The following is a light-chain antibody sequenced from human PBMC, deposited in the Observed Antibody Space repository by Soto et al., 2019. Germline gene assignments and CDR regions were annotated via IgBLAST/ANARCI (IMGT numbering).Light chain of an antibody. J-gene: IGKJ5*01. CDR1: QSVTSTY. Sequence: EIVLTQSPGTLSLSPGERATLSCRASQSVTSTYLAWYQQRPGQTPTLLISGTSIRATGIPDRFSGSGSGTDFTLAISRLEPEDFAVYYCQQYGTSPITFGQGTRLEIK. V-gene: IGKV3-20*01. CDR3: QQYGTSPIT. CDR2: GTS.